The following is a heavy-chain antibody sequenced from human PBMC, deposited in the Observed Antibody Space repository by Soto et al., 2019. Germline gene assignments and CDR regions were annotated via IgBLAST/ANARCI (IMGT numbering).Heavy chain of an antibody. CDR1: GFTFSSYA. J-gene: IGHJ6*02. V-gene: IGHV3-30-3*01. Sequence: QVQLVESGGGVVQPGRSLRLSCAASGFTFSSYAMHWVRQAPGKGLEWVAVISYDGSNKYYADSVKGRFTISRDNSKNTLYLQMKSLRAEDTAVYYCARDRELWYYGMDVWGQGTTVTVSS. CDR3: ARDRELWYYGMDV. CDR2: ISYDGSNK. D-gene: IGHD3-16*01.